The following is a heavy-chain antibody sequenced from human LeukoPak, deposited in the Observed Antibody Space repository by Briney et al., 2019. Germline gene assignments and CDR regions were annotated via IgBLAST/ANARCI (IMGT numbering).Heavy chain of an antibody. J-gene: IGHJ5*02. V-gene: IGHV4-59*08. CDR3: ARSYSSRPYNWFDP. D-gene: IGHD6-13*01. CDR2: IYYSGTT. Sequence: SETLSLTCTVSGGSISSDYWSWIRQSPGKGLEWIGYIYYSGTTSYNPSLKSRVTISLDTSKNQFSPKLSSVTAADTAVYYCARSYSSRPYNWFDPWGQGTLVTVSS. CDR1: GGSISSDY.